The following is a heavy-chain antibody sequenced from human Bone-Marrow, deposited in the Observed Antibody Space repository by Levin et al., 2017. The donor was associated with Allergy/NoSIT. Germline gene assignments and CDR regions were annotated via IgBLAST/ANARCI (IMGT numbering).Heavy chain of an antibody. Sequence: SQTLSLTCAVYGGSFSGYYWSWIRQPPGKGLEWIGEINHSGSTNYNPSLKSRVTISVDTSKNQFSLKLSSVTAADTAVYYCATERSGIDYWGQGTLVTVSS. CDR1: GGSFSGYY. V-gene: IGHV4-34*01. D-gene: IGHD6-19*01. J-gene: IGHJ4*02. CDR3: ATERSGIDY. CDR2: INHSGST.